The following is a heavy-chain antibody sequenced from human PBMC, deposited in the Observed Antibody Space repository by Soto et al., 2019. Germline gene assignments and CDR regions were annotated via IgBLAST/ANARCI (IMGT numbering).Heavy chain of an antibody. D-gene: IGHD1-26*01. CDR2: ISGDTGYT. J-gene: IGHJ5*02. Sequence: QVQLVQSGAEVKKPGASVKVSCKTSGYTSTNFGISWVRQAPGQGLEWVGWISGDTGYTSYAQNVQSRGTMTTDTSTNTAYMELRSLRSDETAVYYCARPSESYRWWFDHWGQGTLVIVSS. CDR3: ARPSESYRWWFDH. CDR1: GYTSTNFG. V-gene: IGHV1-18*01.